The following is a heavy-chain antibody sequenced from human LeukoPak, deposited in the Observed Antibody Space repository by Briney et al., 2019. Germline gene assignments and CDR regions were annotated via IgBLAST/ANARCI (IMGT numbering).Heavy chain of an antibody. D-gene: IGHD6-19*01. Sequence: PGGSLRLSCTASGFTFGDYAMSWFRQAPGKGLEWVGFTRSKAYGGTTEYAASVKGRFTISRDDSKSIAYLQMNSLKTEDTAVYYCTRVSGSSGWYTGYYFDYWGQGTLVTVSS. CDR1: GFTFGDYA. CDR2: TRSKAYGGTT. V-gene: IGHV3-49*03. J-gene: IGHJ4*02. CDR3: TRVSGSSGWYTGYYFDY.